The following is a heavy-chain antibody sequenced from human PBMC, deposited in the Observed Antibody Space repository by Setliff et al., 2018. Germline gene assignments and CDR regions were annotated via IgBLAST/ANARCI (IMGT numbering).Heavy chain of an antibody. CDR3: ARVGPLTDDAFDI. CDR1: GYTFTNYW. CDR2: IYPAASDT. V-gene: IGHV5-51*01. J-gene: IGHJ3*02. D-gene: IGHD1-26*01. Sequence: GASLKISCKGSGYTFTNYWIAWVRQMPGKGLEYMGIIYPAASDTTYSPSFQGQVTISADKSINTAYLQWSSLKASDTAIYYCARVGPLTDDAFDIWGQGTMVTVSS.